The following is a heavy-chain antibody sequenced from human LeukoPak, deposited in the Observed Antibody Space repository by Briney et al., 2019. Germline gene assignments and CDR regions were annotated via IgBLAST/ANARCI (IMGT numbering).Heavy chain of an antibody. Sequence: GGSLRLSCAASGFTFSSYWMSWVRQAPGKGLEWVANIKQDGSEEYYVDSVKGRFTISRDNAKNSLYLQMNGLRAEDTAVYYCARSIYSDSSAYYPFGYWGQGTLVTVSS. CDR1: GFTFSSYW. V-gene: IGHV3-7*01. J-gene: IGHJ4*02. CDR3: ARSIYSDSSAYYPFGY. D-gene: IGHD3-22*01. CDR2: IKQDGSEE.